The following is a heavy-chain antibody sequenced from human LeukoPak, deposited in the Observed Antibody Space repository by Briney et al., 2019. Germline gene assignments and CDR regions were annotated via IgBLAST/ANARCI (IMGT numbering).Heavy chain of an antibody. CDR1: GYTLTELS. CDR3: ATTRDPVVPDEDYYYGMDV. D-gene: IGHD2-2*01. Sequence: ASVKVSCKVSGYTLTELSMHWVRQAPGEGLEWMGGFDPEDGETIYAQKFQGRVTMTEDTSTDTAYMELSSLRSEDTAVYYCATTRDPVVPDEDYYYGMDVWGQGTTVTVSS. CDR2: FDPEDGET. V-gene: IGHV1-24*01. J-gene: IGHJ6*02.